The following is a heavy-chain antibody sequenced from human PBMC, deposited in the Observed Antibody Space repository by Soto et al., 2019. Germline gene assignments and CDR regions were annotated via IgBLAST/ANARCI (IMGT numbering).Heavy chain of an antibody. CDR2: MNPNSGNT. CDR1: GYTFTSDD. V-gene: IGHV1-8*01. CDR3: ATEEYSYGRLAVYYGMDV. Sequence: ASVKVSCKASGYTFTSDDINWVRQATGQGLEWMGWMNPNSGNTGYAQKFQGRVTMTRNTSISTAYMELSGLRSEDTAVYYCATEEYSYGRLAVYYGMDVWGQGTTVTVSS. J-gene: IGHJ6*02. D-gene: IGHD5-18*01.